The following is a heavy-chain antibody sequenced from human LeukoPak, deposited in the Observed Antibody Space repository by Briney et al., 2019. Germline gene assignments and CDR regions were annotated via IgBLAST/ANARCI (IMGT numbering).Heavy chain of an antibody. J-gene: IGHJ3*02. CDR1: SGSISSSSYY. V-gene: IGHV4-39*02. CDR3: ARDWEGGSLLCFGELLYAFDI. D-gene: IGHD3-10*01. Sequence: SETLSLTCTVSSGSISSSSYYWGWIRQPPGKGLEWIGSIYYSGSTYNNPSLKSRVTLSVGTSKNQLSLQLNSVTAEDTAVYYCARDWEGGSLLCFGELLYAFDIWGQGTMVTVSS. CDR2: IYYSGST.